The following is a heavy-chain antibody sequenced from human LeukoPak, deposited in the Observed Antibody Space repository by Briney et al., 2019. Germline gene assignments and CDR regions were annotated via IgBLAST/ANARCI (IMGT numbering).Heavy chain of an antibody. CDR2: ISAYNGNT. Sequence: VASVKVSCKASGYTFTSYGISWVRQAPGQGLEWMGWISAYNGNTNYAQKLQGRVTMTTVTSTSTAYMELRSLRSDDTAVYYCARDPPNYYDFWTGWFDPWGQGTLVTVSS. CDR1: GYTFTSYG. D-gene: IGHD3-3*01. V-gene: IGHV1-18*01. CDR3: ARDPPNYYDFWTGWFDP. J-gene: IGHJ5*02.